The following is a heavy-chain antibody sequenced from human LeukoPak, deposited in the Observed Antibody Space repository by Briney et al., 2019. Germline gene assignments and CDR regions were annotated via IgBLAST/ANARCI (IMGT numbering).Heavy chain of an antibody. CDR1: GYTFSNFG. Sequence: SVTVSCKSSGYTFSNFGISWVRQAPGQGLEWMGRIIPILGIANYAQKFQGRVTITADKSTSTAYMELSSLRSEDTAVYYCARATVEREYNWFDPWGQGTLVTVSS. CDR3: ARATVEREYNWFDP. D-gene: IGHD4-17*01. V-gene: IGHV1-69*04. J-gene: IGHJ5*02. CDR2: IIPILGIA.